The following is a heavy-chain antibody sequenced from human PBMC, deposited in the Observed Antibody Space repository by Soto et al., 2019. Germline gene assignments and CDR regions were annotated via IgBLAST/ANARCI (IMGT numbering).Heavy chain of an antibody. J-gene: IGHJ5*02. CDR2: IYYSGST. CDR1: GGSISSGGYY. Sequence: SETLSLTCTVSGGSISSGGYYWSWIRQHPGKGLEWIGYIYYSGSTYYNPSLKSRVTISVDTSKNQFSLKLSSVTAADTAVYYCARGGGVVVTAMEYNWFDPWGQGTLVTVSS. CDR3: ARGGGVVVTAMEYNWFDP. D-gene: IGHD2-21*02. V-gene: IGHV4-31*03.